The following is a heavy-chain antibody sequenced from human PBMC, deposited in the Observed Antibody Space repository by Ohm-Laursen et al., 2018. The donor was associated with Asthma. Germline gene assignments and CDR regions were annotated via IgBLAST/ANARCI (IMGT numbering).Heavy chain of an antibody. CDR3: ARDSGYYDSRGLNYFDH. Sequence: SDTLSLTCTVSGGSISSGSYYWSWIRQPPGKGLEWIGYIFYSGSTNYNPSLKSRVTISVDTSKNQFSLKLSSVTAADTAVYYCARDSGYYDSRGLNYFDHWGHGSLVTVSS. D-gene: IGHD3-22*01. CDR1: GGSISSGSYY. V-gene: IGHV4-61*01. J-gene: IGHJ4*01. CDR2: IFYSGST.